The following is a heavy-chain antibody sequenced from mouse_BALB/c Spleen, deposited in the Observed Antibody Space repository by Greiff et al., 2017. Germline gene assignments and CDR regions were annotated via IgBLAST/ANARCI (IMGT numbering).Heavy chain of an antibody. J-gene: IGHJ1*01. CDR3: AREGYWSFDV. V-gene: IGHV5-17*02. Sequence: EVHLVESGGGLVQPGGSRKLSCAASGFTFSSFGMHWVRQAPEKGLEWVAYISSGSSTIYYADTVKGRFTISRDNPKNTLFLQMTSLRSEDTAMYYCAREGYWSFDVWGAGTTVTVSS. CDR2: ISSGSSTI. CDR1: GFTFSSFG.